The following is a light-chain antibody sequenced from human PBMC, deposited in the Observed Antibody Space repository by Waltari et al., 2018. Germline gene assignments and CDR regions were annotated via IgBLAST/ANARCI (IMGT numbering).Light chain of an antibody. CDR1: SSDVGGHNY. V-gene: IGLV2-14*03. J-gene: IGLJ2*01. Sequence: QSALTHPASVSGSPGQSITISCTGTSSDVGGHNYISWYQQRPGKAPKVMIYDVSNRPSGVSNRFSGSKSGNTASLTISGVQVEDEADYYCSSYISSSVPVVFGGGTKLTVI. CDR3: SSYISSSVPVV. CDR2: DVS.